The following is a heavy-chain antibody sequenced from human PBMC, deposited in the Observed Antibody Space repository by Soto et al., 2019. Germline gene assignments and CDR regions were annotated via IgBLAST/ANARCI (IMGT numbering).Heavy chain of an antibody. CDR2: IIPMLGKP. CDR1: GGTFSTYS. D-gene: IGHD3-16*01. J-gene: IGHJ3*02. Sequence: QVQLVQSGAEVKKPGSSVKVSCKDSGGTFSTYSMFWVRQAPGQALEWMGRIIPMLGKPDYAQRFQDRVSTTAVKTTAPSPIALRSLRIEAPALFYRTIGRLASEVLEIWGQGTMVTVS. CDR3: TIGRLASEVLEI. V-gene: IGHV1-69*02.